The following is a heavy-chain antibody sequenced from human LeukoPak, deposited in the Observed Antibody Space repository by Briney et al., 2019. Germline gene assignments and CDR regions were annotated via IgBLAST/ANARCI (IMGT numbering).Heavy chain of an antibody. CDR3: ATLRPVDTAMAYYFDY. Sequence: PGGSLRLSCAASGFTFSSYSMNWVRQAPGKGLEWVSSISSSSSYIYYADSVKGRFTISRDNAKNSLYLQMNSLRAEDTVVYYCATLRPVDTAMAYYFDYWGQGTLVTVSS. V-gene: IGHV3-21*01. J-gene: IGHJ4*02. CDR2: ISSSSSYI. D-gene: IGHD5-18*01. CDR1: GFTFSSYS.